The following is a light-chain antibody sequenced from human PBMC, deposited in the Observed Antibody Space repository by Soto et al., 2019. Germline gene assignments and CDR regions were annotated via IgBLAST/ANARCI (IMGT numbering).Light chain of an antibody. CDR2: DVS. J-gene: IGLJ2*01. Sequence: QSALTQPASVSGSPGQSITISCTGTSSDVGGYNYVSWYQKHPGKAPKLMIYDVSNRPSGVSNRFSASKSGNTASLTISGLQAEDEADYYCGSYTSRSTLVFGGGTKLTVL. CDR1: SSDVGGYNY. CDR3: GSYTSRSTLV. V-gene: IGLV2-14*01.